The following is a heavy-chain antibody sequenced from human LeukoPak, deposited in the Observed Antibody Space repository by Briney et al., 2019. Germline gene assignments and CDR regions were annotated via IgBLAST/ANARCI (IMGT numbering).Heavy chain of an antibody. CDR3: AKDGGSGWSSAFFDF. D-gene: IGHD6-19*01. Sequence: GGSLRLSCAASGFPFNSYSMIWVRQAPGKGLEWVSFMRESGGTAYYADSVKGRFTITRDNSKNTVYLQMNSLTAEDTAVYFCAKDGGSGWSSAFFDFWGQGTLVTVSS. CDR1: GFPFNSYS. V-gene: IGHV3-23*01. J-gene: IGHJ4*02. CDR2: MRESGGTA.